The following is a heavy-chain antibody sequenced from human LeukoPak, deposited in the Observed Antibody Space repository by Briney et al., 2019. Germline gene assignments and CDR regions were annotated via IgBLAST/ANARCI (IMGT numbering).Heavy chain of an antibody. CDR1: GGSISSGGYY. J-gene: IGHJ5*02. CDR2: IYYSGST. Sequence: SETLSLTCTVSGGSISSGGYYWSWIRQHPGKGLEWIGYIYYSGSTYYNPSLKSRVTISVDTSKNKFSLKLSSVTAADTAVYYCARHNRGSSTDWLDPWGQGTLVTVSA. D-gene: IGHD3-10*01. CDR3: ARHNRGSSTDWLDP. V-gene: IGHV4-31*03.